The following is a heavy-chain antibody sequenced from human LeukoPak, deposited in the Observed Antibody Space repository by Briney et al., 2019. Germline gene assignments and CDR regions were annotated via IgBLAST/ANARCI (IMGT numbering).Heavy chain of an antibody. V-gene: IGHV4-59*01. CDR1: GDSISSYY. J-gene: IGHJ5*02. CDR3: AGSRYVSWFDP. Sequence: SETLSLTCTVSGDSISSYYWSWIRQPPGKGLEWIGYIYYSGSTNYNPSLKSRVTISVDTSKNQFSLKLSSVTAADTAVYYCAGSRYVSWFDPWGQGTVVTVSS. D-gene: IGHD2-15*01. CDR2: IYYSGST.